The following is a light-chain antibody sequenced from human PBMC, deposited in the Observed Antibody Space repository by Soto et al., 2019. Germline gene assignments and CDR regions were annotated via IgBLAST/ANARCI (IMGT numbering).Light chain of an antibody. J-gene: IGLJ1*01. CDR2: EVN. CDR3: SSYAGSSNV. Sequence: QSALTQPRSVSGSPGQSVTISCTGTSRDIGAYNHVSWYQQHPGKAPQLMIYEVNKRPSGVPDRFSGSKSVNTASLTVSGLQAEDEADYYCSSYAGSSNVFGTGTKVTVL. V-gene: IGLV2-8*01. CDR1: SRDIGAYNH.